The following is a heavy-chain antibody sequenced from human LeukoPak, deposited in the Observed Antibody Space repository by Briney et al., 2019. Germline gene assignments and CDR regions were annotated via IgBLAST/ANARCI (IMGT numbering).Heavy chain of an antibody. V-gene: IGHV3-74*01. D-gene: IGHD2-2*01. CDR2: INTDGSTI. CDR1: GFTFSSYW. J-gene: IGHJ4*02. Sequence: GGSLRLSCAPSGFTFSSYWMHWVRHAPGKGLVWVSRINTDGSTITYADSVKGRFTISRDNAKNTLYLQMNSLRGEDTAVYFCARERKSSTSMDYWGQGTLVTVSS. CDR3: ARERKSSTSMDY.